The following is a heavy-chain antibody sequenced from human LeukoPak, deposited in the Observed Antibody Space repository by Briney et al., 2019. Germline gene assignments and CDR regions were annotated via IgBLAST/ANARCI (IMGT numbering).Heavy chain of an antibody. J-gene: IGHJ5*02. CDR2: INPNSGGT. V-gene: IGHV1-2*02. D-gene: IGHD2-15*01. Sequence: GASVKVSCKASGYTFTGYYMHWARQAPGQGLEWMGWINPNSGGTNYAQKFQGRVTMTRDTSISTAYMELSRLRSGDTAVYYCARACGGGSCYSGFGNWFDPWGQGTLVTVSS. CDR3: ARACGGGSCYSGFGNWFDP. CDR1: GYTFTGYY.